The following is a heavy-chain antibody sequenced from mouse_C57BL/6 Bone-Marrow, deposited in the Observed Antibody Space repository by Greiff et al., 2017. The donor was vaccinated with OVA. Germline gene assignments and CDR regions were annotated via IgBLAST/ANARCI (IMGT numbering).Heavy chain of an antibody. V-gene: IGHV14-4*01. D-gene: IGHD2-2*01. CDR2: IDPENGDT. CDR1: GFNIKDDY. CDR3: TPYGYGPHFDY. J-gene: IGHJ2*01. Sequence: EVKLQESGAELARPGASVKLSCTASGFNIKDDYMHWVKQRPEQGLEWIGWIDPENGDTEYASKFQGKATITADTSSNTAYLQLSSLTSEDTAVYYCTPYGYGPHFDYWGQGTTLTVSS.